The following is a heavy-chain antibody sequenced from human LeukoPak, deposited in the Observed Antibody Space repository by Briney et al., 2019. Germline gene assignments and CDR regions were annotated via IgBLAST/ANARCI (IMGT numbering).Heavy chain of an antibody. J-gene: IGHJ4*02. D-gene: IGHD3-10*01. CDR1: GFNVGSNY. CDR2: LYSVGTT. Sequence: GGSLRLSCAASGFNVGSNYMSWVRQAPGKGLQWVSFLYSVGTTYYADSVKGRFTISRDDSKNTVYLQMNSLTTEDTAVYYCARALYGSGSYFIAWGQGTLVTVSS. V-gene: IGHV3-66*02. CDR3: ARALYGSGSYFIA.